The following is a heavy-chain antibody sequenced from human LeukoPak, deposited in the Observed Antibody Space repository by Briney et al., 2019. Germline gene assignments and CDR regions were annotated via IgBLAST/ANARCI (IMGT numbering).Heavy chain of an antibody. D-gene: IGHD6-25*01. V-gene: IGHV4-4*02. CDR3: AREGGFYRPLDY. Sequence: PSETLSLTCGVSGGSVSSTNWWAWIRQPPGKGLEWIGEVHLDGRTNFNPSLESRLTMSVDLSENHVSLKLTSVTAADTAVYYCAREGGFYRPLDYSGQGTLVTVSS. CDR2: VHLDGRT. CDR1: GGSVSSTNW. J-gene: IGHJ4*02.